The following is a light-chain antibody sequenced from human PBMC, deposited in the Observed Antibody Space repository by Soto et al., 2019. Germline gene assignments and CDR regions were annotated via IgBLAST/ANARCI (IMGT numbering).Light chain of an antibody. CDR2: EGN. CDR1: SSDVGSYNL. CDR3: CSYAVSSTWV. Sequence: QSALTQPASVSGSPGQSITISCTGTSSDVGSYNLVSWFQQHPGKAPKLMIYEGNKRPSGVSNRFSGSKSGNTASLTISGLQAEDEADYYCCSYAVSSTWVFGGGTQLTVL. V-gene: IGLV2-23*01. J-gene: IGLJ3*02.